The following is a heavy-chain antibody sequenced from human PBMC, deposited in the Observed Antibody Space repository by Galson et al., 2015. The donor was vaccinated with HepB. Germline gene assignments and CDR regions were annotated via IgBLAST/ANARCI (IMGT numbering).Heavy chain of an antibody. Sequence: SVKVSCKASGYTFTSYAMNWVRQAPGQGLEWMGWINTNTGNPTYAQGFTGRFVFSLDTSVSTAYLQISSLKAEDTAVYYCARDGLSFNWFYLYYFDYWGQGTLVTVSS. D-gene: IGHD3-9*01. CDR3: ARDGLSFNWFYLYYFDY. CDR2: INTNTGNP. J-gene: IGHJ4*02. V-gene: IGHV7-4-1*02. CDR1: GYTFTSYA.